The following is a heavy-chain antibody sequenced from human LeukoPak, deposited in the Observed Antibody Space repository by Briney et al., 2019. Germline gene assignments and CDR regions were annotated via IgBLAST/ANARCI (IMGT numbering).Heavy chain of an antibody. CDR1: GFTFSSYA. CDR3: ARDSDSSGWYEGMEY. D-gene: IGHD6-19*01. Sequence: QPGRSLRLSCAASGFTFSSYAMPWVRQAPGKGLEWVAVISYDGSNKYYTDSVKGRFTISRDNSKNTLYLQMNSLRAEDRAVYYRARDSDSSGWYEGMEYWGQGTLVTVSS. V-gene: IGHV3-30-3*01. J-gene: IGHJ4*02. CDR2: ISYDGSNK.